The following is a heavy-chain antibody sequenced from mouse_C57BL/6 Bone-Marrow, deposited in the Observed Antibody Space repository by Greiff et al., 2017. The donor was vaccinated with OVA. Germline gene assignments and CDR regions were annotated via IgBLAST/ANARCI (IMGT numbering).Heavy chain of an antibody. V-gene: IGHV1-56*01. Sequence: QVQLQQSGPELVRPGASVKISCKAPGYTFTSHWMQWVRQRPGQGLEWIGEIFPGSGSTYYTEKFKGKATLTVDTSSSTAYMQLSSLTAEDSAVDFGARGVVATDYAMDYWGQGASVTVSS. J-gene: IGHJ4*01. D-gene: IGHD1-1*01. CDR1: GYTFTSHW. CDR3: ARGVVATDYAMDY. CDR2: IFPGSGST.